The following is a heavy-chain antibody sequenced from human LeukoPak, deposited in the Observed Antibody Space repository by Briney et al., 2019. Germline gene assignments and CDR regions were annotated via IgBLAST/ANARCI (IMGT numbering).Heavy chain of an antibody. J-gene: IGHJ4*02. CDR3: ARYSSRYCSGGSCPRANLDY. CDR1: GGSFSGYY. D-gene: IGHD2-15*01. CDR2: INHSGST. V-gene: IGHV4-34*01. Sequence: SETLSLTCAVYGGSFSGYYWSWIRQPPGKGLEWIGEINHSGSTNYNPSLKSRVTISVDTSKNQFSLKLSSVTAADTAVYYCARYSSRYCSGGSCPRANLDYWGQGTLVTVSS.